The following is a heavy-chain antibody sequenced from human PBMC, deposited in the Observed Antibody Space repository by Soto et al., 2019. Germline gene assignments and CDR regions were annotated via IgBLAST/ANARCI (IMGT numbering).Heavy chain of an antibody. CDR1: GYTFTSYY. Sequence: QVQLVQSGAEVKKPGAAVKVSCKASGYTFTSYYMHWVRQAPGQGLEWMGIINPTGGSTSYAQKFQGRVTMTRDTSTSTVYMELSSLRSEDTAVYYCARDVVATMKYYYCYMDVWGKGTTVTVSS. V-gene: IGHV1-46*03. CDR3: ARDVVATMKYYYCYMDV. CDR2: INPTGGST. J-gene: IGHJ6*03. D-gene: IGHD5-12*01.